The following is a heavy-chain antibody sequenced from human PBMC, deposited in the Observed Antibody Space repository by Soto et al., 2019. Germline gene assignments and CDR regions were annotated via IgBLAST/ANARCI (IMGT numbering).Heavy chain of an antibody. V-gene: IGHV1-18*01. J-gene: IGHJ6*02. CDR1: GYTFTRYG. D-gene: IGHD3-16*01. CDR2: INTYNGNT. CDR3: AMVDVYVTPSPQDV. Sequence: QVQLVQSGAEVKNPGASVKVSCKASGYTFTRYGIGWARQAPGQGLEGMGWINTYNGNTIYAQNVQGRVTLTTDTATTTAYMELRSLRSNDTAIYYCAMVDVYVTPSPQDVWGQGTPVIVSS.